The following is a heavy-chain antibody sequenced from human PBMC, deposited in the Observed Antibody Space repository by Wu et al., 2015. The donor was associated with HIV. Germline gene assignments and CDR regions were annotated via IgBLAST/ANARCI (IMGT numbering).Heavy chain of an antibody. D-gene: IGHD6-19*01. CDR1: GGTFSSYA. J-gene: IGHJ3*02. V-gene: IGHV1-69*05. Sequence: QVQLVQSGAEVKKPGSSVKVSCKASGGTFSSYAISWVRQAPGQGLEWMGGIIPIFGTANYAQKFQGRVTITTDESTSTAYMELSSLRSEDTAVYYCCVRFSWDQNIAVAGNDAFDIWGQGTMVTVSS. CDR3: CVRFSWDQNIAVAGNDAFDI. CDR2: IIPIFGTA.